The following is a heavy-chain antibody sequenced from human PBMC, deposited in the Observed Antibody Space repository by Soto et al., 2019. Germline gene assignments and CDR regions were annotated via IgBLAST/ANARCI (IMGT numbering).Heavy chain of an antibody. CDR2: IYYSGST. V-gene: IGHV4-30-4*01. CDR3: ARVHSYSGSYYVYDGMDV. CDR1: GGSISSGDYY. D-gene: IGHD1-26*01. Sequence: QVQLQESGTGLVKPSQTLSLTCTVSGGSISSGDYYWSWIRQPPGKGLEWIGYIYYSGSTYYNPSIKSRVTISVDTSKIQFCLKLSSVTDADTAVYYCARVHSYSGSYYVYDGMDVWGQWTTVTVSS. J-gene: IGHJ6*02.